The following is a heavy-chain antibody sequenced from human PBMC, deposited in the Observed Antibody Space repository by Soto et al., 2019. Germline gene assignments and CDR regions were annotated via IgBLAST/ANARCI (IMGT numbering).Heavy chain of an antibody. J-gene: IGHJ5*02. CDR3: TKPRSSLQWPPFDP. D-gene: IGHD6-19*01. V-gene: IGHV4-59*01. CDR1: GGSSSSYY. CDR2: IYYSGST. Sequence: PSETLSLTCTLSGGSSSSYYWSWIRQPPGKGLEWIGYIYYSGSTNYNPSLKSRVTISVDTSKNQFSLKLSSVTAADTAVYYCTKPRSSLQWPPFDPWGHGTQVTVSS.